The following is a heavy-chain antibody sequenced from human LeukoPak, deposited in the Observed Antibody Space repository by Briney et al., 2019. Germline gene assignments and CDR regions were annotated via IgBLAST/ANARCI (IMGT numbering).Heavy chain of an antibody. J-gene: IGHJ4*02. CDR1: GYTFTSYA. CDR2: IIPIFGTA. CDR3: AREVGVGSGWYEDY. D-gene: IGHD6-19*01. Sequence: SVKVSCKASGYTFTSYAISWVRQAPGQGLEWMGGIIPIFGTANYAQKFQGRVTITRNTSISTAYMELSSLRSEDTAVYYCAREVGVGSGWYEDYWGQGTLVTVSS. V-gene: IGHV1-69*05.